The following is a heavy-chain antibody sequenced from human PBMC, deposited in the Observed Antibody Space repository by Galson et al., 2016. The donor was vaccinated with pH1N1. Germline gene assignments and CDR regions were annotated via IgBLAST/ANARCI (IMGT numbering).Heavy chain of an antibody. D-gene: IGHD3-3*01. Sequence: TLSLTCTVSGDSIKTGSYFWTWIRQFPEKGLEWIGYIYSTGSTYYNPSLKSRMTMSIGISKNQFSLELHSLTAADTAVYYCVRATTTFGVAGRYGIDVWGQGTTVIVSS. V-gene: IGHV4-31*03. J-gene: IGHJ6*02. CDR2: IYSTGST. CDR1: GDSIKTGSYF. CDR3: VRATTTFGVAGRYGIDV.